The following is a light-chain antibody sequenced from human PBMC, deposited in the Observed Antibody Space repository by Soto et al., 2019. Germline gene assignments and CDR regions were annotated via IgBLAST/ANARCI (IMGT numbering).Light chain of an antibody. CDR3: GTWDSRLSADV. CDR2: DNN. CDR1: SSNIRNIY. Sequence: QSVLTQPPSVSAAPRQKVTISCSGSSSNIRNIYVSWYQQHPGTAPKLLIYDNNKRPSGIPDRFSGSKSGTSATLGITGLQSGDVADYYCGTWDSRLSADVVGTATKVNVL. V-gene: IGLV1-51*01. J-gene: IGLJ1*01.